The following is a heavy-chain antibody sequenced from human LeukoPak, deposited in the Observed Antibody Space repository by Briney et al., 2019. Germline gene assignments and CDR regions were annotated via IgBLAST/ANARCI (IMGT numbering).Heavy chain of an antibody. V-gene: IGHV4-34*01. CDR2: INARGDT. Sequence: PSETLSLTCAVYGWSFNDYYWNWIRQPPGKGLEWIGEINARGDTNYNPSLKSRVTISVDTSKKQFSLRFTSTIAADTAVYYCVRGQVPAARGYNWFDPWGQGTLDTVSS. CDR1: GWSFNDYY. D-gene: IGHD2-2*01. CDR3: VRGQVPAARGYNWFDP. J-gene: IGHJ5*02.